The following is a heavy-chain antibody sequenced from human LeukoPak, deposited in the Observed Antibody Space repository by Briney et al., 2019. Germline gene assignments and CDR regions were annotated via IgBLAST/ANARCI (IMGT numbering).Heavy chain of an antibody. J-gene: IGHJ3*02. D-gene: IGHD5-12*01. CDR1: GFTFSSYA. CDR2: ISGSGGST. CDR3: AKGQYSPFDI. V-gene: IGHV3-23*01. Sequence: PGGSLRLSCAASGFTFSSYAMGWVRQAPGKGLEWVSGISGSGGSTYYADSVKGRFTISRDNSKKTLYLQMNSLRAEDTAVYYCAKGQYSPFDIRGQGTMVTVSS.